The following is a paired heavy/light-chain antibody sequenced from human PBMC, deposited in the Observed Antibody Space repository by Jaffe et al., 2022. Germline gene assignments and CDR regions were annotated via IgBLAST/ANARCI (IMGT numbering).Heavy chain of an antibody. D-gene: IGHD3-3*01. CDR1: GGSVSSGSYY. CDR3: ARDAGKYYDFYTANWFDP. Sequence: QVQLQESGPGLVKPSETLSLTCTVSGGSVSSGSYYWSWIRQPPGKGLEWIGYIYYSGSTNYNPSLKSRVTISVDTSKNQFSLKLSSVTAADTAVYYCARDAGKYYDFYTANWFDPWGQGTLVTVSS. CDR2: IYYSGST. J-gene: IGHJ5*02. V-gene: IGHV4-61*01.
Light chain of an antibody. Sequence: QSALTQPASVSGSPGQSITISCTGTSSDVGSYNLVSWYQQHPGKAPKLMIYEGSKRPSGVSNRFSGSKSGNTASLTISGLQAEDEADYYCCSYAGSRVFGGGTKLTVL. J-gene: IGLJ2*01. CDR3: CSYAGSRV. CDR2: EGS. V-gene: IGLV2-23*01. CDR1: SSDVGSYNL.